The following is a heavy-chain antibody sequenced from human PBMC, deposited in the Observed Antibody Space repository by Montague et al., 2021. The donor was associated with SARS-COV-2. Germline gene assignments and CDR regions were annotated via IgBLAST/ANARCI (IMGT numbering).Heavy chain of an antibody. CDR2: ISYTGST. D-gene: IGHD4-11*01. CDR1: GGSISTIVNF. V-gene: IGHV4-39*07. CDR3: ARSGDPGTTVTYLY. Sequence: SETLSLTCTFSGGSISTIVNFWGWIRQPPGKGLEWIGSISYTGSTYHNPSLKSRATMSVDTSKNQFSLKLNSVTAADTAVYYCARSGDPGTTVTYLYWGQGTLVTVS. J-gene: IGHJ4*02.